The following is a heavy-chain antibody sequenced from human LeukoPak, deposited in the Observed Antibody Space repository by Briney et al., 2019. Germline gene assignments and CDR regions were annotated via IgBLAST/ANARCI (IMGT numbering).Heavy chain of an antibody. V-gene: IGHV4-39*07. J-gene: IGHJ3*02. CDR3: ARARNYYDSSDYYYEGDAFDI. CDR1: GGSISSSSYY. CDR2: IYYSGST. Sequence: SETLSLTCTVSGGSISSSSYYWSWIRQPPGKGLEWIGSIYYSGSTYYNLSLKSRVTISVDTSKNQFSLKLSSVTAADTAVYFCARARNYYDSSDYYYEGDAFDIWGQGTMVTVSS. D-gene: IGHD3-22*01.